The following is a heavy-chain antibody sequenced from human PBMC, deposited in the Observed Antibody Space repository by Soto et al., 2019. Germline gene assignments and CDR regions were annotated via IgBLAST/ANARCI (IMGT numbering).Heavy chain of an antibody. J-gene: IGHJ5*02. Sequence: ASVKVSCKASGYTFTSYGISWVRQAPRQGLEWMGWISAYNGNTNYAQKLQGRVTMTTDTSTSTAYMKLRSLRSDDTAVYYCARRNIGTVGSGWFDPWGQGTLVTVSS. CDR1: GYTFTSYG. CDR2: ISAYNGNT. CDR3: ARRNIGTVGSGWFDP. D-gene: IGHD3-9*01. V-gene: IGHV1-18*01.